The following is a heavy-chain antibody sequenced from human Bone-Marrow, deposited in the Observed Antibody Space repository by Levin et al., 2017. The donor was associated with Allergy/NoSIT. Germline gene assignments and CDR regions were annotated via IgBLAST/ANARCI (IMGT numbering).Heavy chain of an antibody. D-gene: IGHD2-15*01. J-gene: IGHJ4*02. CDR1: GFSFDDYA. V-gene: IGHV3-9*01. CDR2: ISWNSVYI. Sequence: GGSLRLSCTTSGFSFDDYAMHWVRLVPGKGLEWVSGISWNSVYIGYADSVKGRFTITRDNAKNSLYLHMDSLIPEDTALYFCAKDHYRLGFYCFDRWGQGTLVTVSS. CDR3: AKDHYRLGFYCFDR.